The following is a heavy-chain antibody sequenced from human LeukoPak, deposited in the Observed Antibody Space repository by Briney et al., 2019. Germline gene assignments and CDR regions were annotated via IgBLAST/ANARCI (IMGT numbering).Heavy chain of an antibody. CDR3: ARDLWKVSDY. CDR2: IKQDGSEK. D-gene: IGHD1-1*01. CDR1: GFTFSSYW. V-gene: IGHV3-7*01. Sequence: SGGSLRLSCAASGFTFSSYWTSWVRQAPGKGLEWVANIKQDGSEKYYVDSVKGRFTISRDNAKNSLYLQMNSLRAEDTAVYYCARDLWKVSDYWGQGTLVTVSS. J-gene: IGHJ4*02.